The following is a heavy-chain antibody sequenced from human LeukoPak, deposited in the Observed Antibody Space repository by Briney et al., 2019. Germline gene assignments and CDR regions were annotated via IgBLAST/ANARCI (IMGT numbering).Heavy chain of an antibody. D-gene: IGHD6-13*01. CDR3: AKDKVPSSYYYYYGMDV. V-gene: IGHV3-23*01. Sequence: SGGSLRLSCAASGFTFSSYAMSWVRQAPGKGLEWVSAISGSGGSTYYADSVKGRFTISRDNSKNTLYLQMNSLRAEDTAVYYCAKDKVPSSYYYYYGMDVWGQGTTVTVSS. J-gene: IGHJ6*02. CDR2: ISGSGGST. CDR1: GFTFSSYA.